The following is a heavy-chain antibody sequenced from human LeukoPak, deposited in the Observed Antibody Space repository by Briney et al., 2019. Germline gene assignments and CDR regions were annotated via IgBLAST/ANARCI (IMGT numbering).Heavy chain of an antibody. J-gene: IGHJ4*02. CDR2: INHSGGT. CDR1: GGSISNYY. CDR3: ARIVALYGAYFDY. Sequence: SETLSLTCTVSGGSISNYYWSWIRQPPGKGLEWIGFINHSGGTDYNPSLRSRVTISVDTSKNQFSLNLRSVTAADTAVYYCARIVALYGAYFDYWGQGTLVTVSS. D-gene: IGHD2-21*01. V-gene: IGHV4-59*01.